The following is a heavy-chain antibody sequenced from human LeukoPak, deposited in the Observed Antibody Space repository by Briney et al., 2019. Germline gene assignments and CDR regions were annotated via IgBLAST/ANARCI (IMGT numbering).Heavy chain of an antibody. CDR3: VRAKKAVAGFFDY. CDR1: DDSISSYY. CDR2: IYYSGST. J-gene: IGHJ4*02. Sequence: SETVSLTCTVSDDSISSYYWSWIRQPPEKGLEWIGYIYYSGSTKYNPSLKSRVTISVDTSKNQLSLKLTSVTAADTALYYCVRAKKAVAGFFDYWGLRTLVTVSS. V-gene: IGHV4-59*01. D-gene: IGHD6-19*01.